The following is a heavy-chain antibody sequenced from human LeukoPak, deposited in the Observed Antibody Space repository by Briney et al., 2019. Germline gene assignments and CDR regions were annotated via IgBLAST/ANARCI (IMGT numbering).Heavy chain of an antibody. D-gene: IGHD2/OR15-2a*01. V-gene: IGHV6-1*01. Sequence: SQTLSLTCATSGDSVSSNSAAWNWLRQSPSRGLEWLGRAYYRSKWYNDYAVSVKSRITITPDTSKNQFSLQPNSVTPEDTAVYYCARFYANYIDAFDIWGQGTMVTVSS. CDR3: ARFYANYIDAFDI. CDR1: GDSVSSNSAA. CDR2: AYYRSKWYN. J-gene: IGHJ3*02.